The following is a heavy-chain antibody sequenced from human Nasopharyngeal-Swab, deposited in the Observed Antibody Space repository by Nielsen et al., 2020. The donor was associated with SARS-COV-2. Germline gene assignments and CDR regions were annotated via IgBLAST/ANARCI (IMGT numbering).Heavy chain of an antibody. CDR1: GFTFGSYG. CDR3: AKDRYFAHYYFDY. Sequence: GESLKISCAASGFTFGSYGMHWVRQAPGKGLEGVALISYDGSNKFYADSVKGRFTISRDNSKNTLYLQMNSLRAEDTAVYYCAKDRYFAHYYFDYWGQGTLVTVSS. J-gene: IGHJ4*02. CDR2: ISYDGSNK. V-gene: IGHV3-30*18. D-gene: IGHD3-9*01.